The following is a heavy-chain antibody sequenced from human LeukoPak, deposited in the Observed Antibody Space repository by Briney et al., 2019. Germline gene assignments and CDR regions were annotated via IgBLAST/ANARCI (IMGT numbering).Heavy chain of an antibody. CDR2: INHSGST. Sequence: SETLSLTCAVYGGSFSGYYWSWIRQPPGKGLEWIGEINHSGSTNYNPSLKSRVTISVDTSKNQFSLKLSSVTAADTAVYYCARVDSGWLSVADWGQGTLVTVSS. V-gene: IGHV4-34*01. D-gene: IGHD6-19*01. CDR3: ARVDSGWLSVAD. CDR1: GGSFSGYY. J-gene: IGHJ4*02.